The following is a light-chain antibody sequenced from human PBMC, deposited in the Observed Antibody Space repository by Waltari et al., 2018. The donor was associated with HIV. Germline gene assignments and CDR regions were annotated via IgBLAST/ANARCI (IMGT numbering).Light chain of an antibody. CDR3: QQYGRSPDT. Sequence: EIVSPQSSGTPSLSPGERATLSCRASQSVRNNYLAWFQQKPGQAPRLLIYGASSRATGIPDRFSGSWSGTDFSLTISRLEPEDSAVYYCQQYGRSPDTFGQGTKVEIK. CDR1: QSVRNNY. CDR2: GAS. J-gene: IGKJ2*01. V-gene: IGKV3-20*01.